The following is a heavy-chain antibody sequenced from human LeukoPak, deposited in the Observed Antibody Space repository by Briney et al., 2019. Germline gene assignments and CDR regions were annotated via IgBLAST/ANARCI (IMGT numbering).Heavy chain of an antibody. Sequence: GGSLRLSCAASAFTFSSYEMSWVRQAPGKGLEWVSYISGSGSTIYYADSVQGRFTISRDNAKNSLYLQMNSLRAEDTAVYYCAREGTPSGSFNHYYYYMDVWGKGTTVTVSS. D-gene: IGHD3-10*01. CDR2: ISGSGSTI. V-gene: IGHV3-48*03. CDR1: AFTFSSYE. CDR3: AREGTPSGSFNHYYYYMDV. J-gene: IGHJ6*03.